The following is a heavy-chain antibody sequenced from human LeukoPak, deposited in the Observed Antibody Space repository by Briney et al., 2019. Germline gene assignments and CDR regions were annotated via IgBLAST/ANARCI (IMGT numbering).Heavy chain of an antibody. D-gene: IGHD5-18*01. Sequence: SETLSLTCAVYGGSFSGYYWSWIRQPPGKGLEWIGEINHSGSTNYNPSLKSRVTISVDTSKNQFSLKLSSVTAADTAVYYCARRRYSYGYLGYWGQGTLVTVSS. CDR1: GGSFSGYY. V-gene: IGHV4-34*01. CDR3: ARRRYSYGYLGY. J-gene: IGHJ4*02. CDR2: INHSGST.